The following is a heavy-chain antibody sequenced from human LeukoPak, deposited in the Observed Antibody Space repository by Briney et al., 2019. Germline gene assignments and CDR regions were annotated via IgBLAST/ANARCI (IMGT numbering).Heavy chain of an antibody. CDR3: VRDVSSSGGDFY. J-gene: IGHJ4*02. CDR2: ISSGGSTI. V-gene: IGHV3-48*03. D-gene: IGHD2-21*02. Sequence: GGSLRLSCAASGFTFSSHEMNWVRPPPGKGLEWVSYISSGGSTIYYAGSVKGRFTISRDNAKNSLYLQMNSLRDEDTAVYYCVRDVSSSGGDFYWGQGTLVTVSS. CDR1: GFTFSSHE.